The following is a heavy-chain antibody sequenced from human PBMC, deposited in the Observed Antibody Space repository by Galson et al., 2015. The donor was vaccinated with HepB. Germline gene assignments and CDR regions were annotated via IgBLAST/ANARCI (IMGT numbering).Heavy chain of an antibody. Sequence: SLRLSCAASGFIFSDYWMTWVRQAPGKGLEWVANMKEDGSEKYYVDFVKGRFTISRDNAKNSLHLQMSSLRAEDTAVYYCAKVPSGGGYLMAFDIWGQGTMVTVSS. CDR1: GFIFSDYW. V-gene: IGHV3-7*03. J-gene: IGHJ3*02. CDR2: MKEDGSEK. D-gene: IGHD1-26*01. CDR3: AKVPSGGGYLMAFDI.